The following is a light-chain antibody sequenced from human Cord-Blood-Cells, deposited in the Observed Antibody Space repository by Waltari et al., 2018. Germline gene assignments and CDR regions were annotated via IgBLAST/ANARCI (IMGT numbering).Light chain of an antibody. V-gene: IGKV1-8*01. Sequence: AIRVTQSPSSFSASTGDRVTITCRASQGISSYLAWYQQKPGKAPKLLIYAASTLQSGVPSRFSSSGSGTDFTLTISCLQSEDFATYYCQQYYSYPLTFGGGTKVEIK. CDR2: AAS. CDR1: QGISSY. J-gene: IGKJ4*01. CDR3: QQYYSYPLT.